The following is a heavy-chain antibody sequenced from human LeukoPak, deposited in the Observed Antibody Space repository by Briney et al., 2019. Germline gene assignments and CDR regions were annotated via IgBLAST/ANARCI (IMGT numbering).Heavy chain of an antibody. CDR1: GCSISSGSYY. D-gene: IGHD3-16*02. Sequence: SETLSLTCTVSGCSISSGSYYWSWIRQPAGKGLEWIGRIYTSGSTNYNPSLKSRVTISVDTSKNQFSLKLSSVTAADTAVYYCARDSNYDYVWGSYRPESFDYWGQGTLVTVSS. V-gene: IGHV4-61*02. CDR3: ARDSNYDYVWGSYRPESFDY. CDR2: IYTSGST. J-gene: IGHJ4*02.